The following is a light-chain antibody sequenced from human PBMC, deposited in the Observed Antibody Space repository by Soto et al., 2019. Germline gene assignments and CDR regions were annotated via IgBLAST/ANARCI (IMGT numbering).Light chain of an antibody. V-gene: IGKV3-15*01. Sequence: IVMTQSPASLSVSPGDGVTLSCRASQSVASNVAWYQQKPGQGPRLLIHGASTRAVGVPARFSGSGSGTDFTLTISSLQSEDFAVYYCQQYHNWPPQYTFGQGTKLQIK. CDR1: QSVASN. J-gene: IGKJ2*01. CDR3: QQYHNWPPQYT. CDR2: GAS.